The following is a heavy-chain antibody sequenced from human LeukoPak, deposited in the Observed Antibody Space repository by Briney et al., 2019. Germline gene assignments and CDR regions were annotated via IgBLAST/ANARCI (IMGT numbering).Heavy chain of an antibody. V-gene: IGHV3-7*01. CDR2: IKQDGSES. Sequence: GGSLRLSCTASGFTFSSYWMSWGRQAPGKGLEWVANIKQDGSESYYVDSVKGRVTVSRENAKNSLYLQMNTLRAEDTAVYYCARGGRTMNDYWGQGSLVTVSS. CDR3: ARGGRTMNDY. CDR1: GFTFSSYW. J-gene: IGHJ4*02. D-gene: IGHD1/OR15-1a*01.